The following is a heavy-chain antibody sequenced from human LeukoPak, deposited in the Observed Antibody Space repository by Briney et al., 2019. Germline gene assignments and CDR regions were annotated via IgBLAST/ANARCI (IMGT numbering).Heavy chain of an antibody. CDR2: IYHSGRT. Sequence: PSETLSLTCTVSGYSISSGYYWGWIRQPPGKGLEWIGSIYHSGRTYYNPSLKSRVTMSVDTSKSQISLKLTSVTAADTAVYYCARDGRFTFGGVIVVNWFDPWGQGTLVTVSS. D-gene: IGHD3-16*02. CDR1: GYSISSGYY. J-gene: IGHJ5*02. CDR3: ARDGRFTFGGVIVVNWFDP. V-gene: IGHV4-38-2*02.